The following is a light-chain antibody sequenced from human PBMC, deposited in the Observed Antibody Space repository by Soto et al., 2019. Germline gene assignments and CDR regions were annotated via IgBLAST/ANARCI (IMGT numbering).Light chain of an antibody. CDR2: WAS. V-gene: IGKV4-1*01. CDR3: QQYYSIPLT. J-gene: IGKJ4*01. CDR1: QSVVYSSDNKNY. Sequence: DIVMTQSPDSLAVSLGERPTINCKSSQSVVYSSDNKNYLAWYQQKPGQPPKLLIYWASTRESGVPDRFSGSGSGTDFTLTISSLQAEDVALYYCQQYYSIPLTFGGGTKVEI.